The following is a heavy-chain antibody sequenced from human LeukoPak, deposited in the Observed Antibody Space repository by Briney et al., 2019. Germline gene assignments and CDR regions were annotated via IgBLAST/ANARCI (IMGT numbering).Heavy chain of an antibody. CDR2: INHSGST. J-gene: IGHJ4*02. CDR3: ARGDPSRHCSGGSCYSVELWFDY. D-gene: IGHD2-15*01. CDR1: VGSFSGYY. V-gene: IGHV4-34*01. Sequence: SETLSLTCVVYVGSFSGYYWSWIRQSPGKGLEWIGEINHSGSTNYNPSLKSRVTISVDTSKNQFSLKLRSVTAADTAVYYCARGDPSRHCSGGSCYSVELWFDYWGQGTLVTVSS.